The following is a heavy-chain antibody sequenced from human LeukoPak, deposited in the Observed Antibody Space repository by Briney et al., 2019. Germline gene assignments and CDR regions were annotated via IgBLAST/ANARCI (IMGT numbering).Heavy chain of an antibody. CDR1: GFTFSGYA. Sequence: GGSLRLSCTVSGFTFSGYAMSWVRQAPGKGPEWVSSIGARGDVTYSADSVKGRFTISRDNSKRTLFLQMNSLRAEDTAVYYCAKVHYTASFPGSFPGRNYFDSWGQGSLVTVSP. CDR2: IGARGDVT. CDR3: AKVHYTASFPGSFPGRNYFDS. J-gene: IGHJ4*02. D-gene: IGHD1-26*01. V-gene: IGHV3-23*01.